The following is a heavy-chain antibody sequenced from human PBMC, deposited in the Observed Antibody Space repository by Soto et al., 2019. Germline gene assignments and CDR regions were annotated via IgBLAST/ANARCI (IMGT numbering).Heavy chain of an antibody. V-gene: IGHV5-51*01. CDR3: ARLLGYSYDHHEFFHX. J-gene: IGHJ4*02. D-gene: IGHD5-18*01. CDR2: FYPGDFDT. Sequence: GEALKSYCMGSGYNYNIYWIGWVRQIPGKGLEWMVIFYPGDFDTRYSQSFQGHLTMSVHKCINTAYLQWSSLDTSDTAMYYCARLLGYSYDHHEFFHXWGQGTPVTVSX. CDR1: GYNYNIYW.